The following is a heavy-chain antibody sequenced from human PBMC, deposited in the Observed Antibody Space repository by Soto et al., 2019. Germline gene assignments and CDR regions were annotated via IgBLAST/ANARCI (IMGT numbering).Heavy chain of an antibody. Sequence: GGSLRLSCAASGFTFSSYGMHWVRQAPGKGLEWVAVIWYDGSNKYYADSVKGRFTISRDNSKNTLYLQMNSLRAEDTAVYYCARDLFPRILWFGEFLARYYFDYWGQGTLVTVSS. CDR2: IWYDGSNK. J-gene: IGHJ4*02. CDR3: ARDLFPRILWFGEFLARYYFDY. D-gene: IGHD3-10*01. CDR1: GFTFSSYG. V-gene: IGHV3-33*01.